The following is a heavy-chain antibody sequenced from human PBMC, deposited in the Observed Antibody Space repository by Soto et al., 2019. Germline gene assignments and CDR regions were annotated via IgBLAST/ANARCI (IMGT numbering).Heavy chain of an antibody. CDR2: ISWNGNFT. J-gene: IGHJ4*02. CDR3: VGGSWFD. V-gene: IGHV3-9*01. CDR1: GYSFEDYS. Sequence: EVQLVESGGDMVQPGRSLKLSCVGSGYSFEDYSMHWVRQAPGKGLELVSGISWNGNFTGYADSVKGRFTISRDNAKNSLFLQMRSLSIEDTALYYCVGGSWFDWGQGTLVTVSS. D-gene: IGHD2-15*01.